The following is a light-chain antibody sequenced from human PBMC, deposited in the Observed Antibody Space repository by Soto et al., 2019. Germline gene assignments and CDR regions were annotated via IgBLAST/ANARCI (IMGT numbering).Light chain of an antibody. Sequence: EIVLTQSPGTLSVSPGERATLSCRASQSVSSNSLVWYQQKPGQAPRLLIYGASIRATGIPDRFSGSGSVTDFTLTINRLEPEDFGVFYCQQYGSTTPMYTFGQGTKLEIK. V-gene: IGKV3-20*01. CDR2: GAS. CDR3: QQYGSTTPMYT. CDR1: QSVSSNS. J-gene: IGKJ2*01.